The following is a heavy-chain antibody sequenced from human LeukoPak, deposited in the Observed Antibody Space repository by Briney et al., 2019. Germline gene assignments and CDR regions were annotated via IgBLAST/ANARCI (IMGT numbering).Heavy chain of an antibody. CDR1: GFTFTTYW. Sequence: GGSLRLSCAASGFTFTTYWMSWVRQPPGKGLEWVANIKQDGTEKYYVDSVKGRFTISRDNAKNSLYLQMNSLRAEDTALYYCAKDNGYYYDSSGYYPFWGQGTMVAVSS. J-gene: IGHJ3*01. CDR3: AKDNGYYYDSSGYYPF. D-gene: IGHD3-22*01. V-gene: IGHV3-7*03. CDR2: IKQDGTEK.